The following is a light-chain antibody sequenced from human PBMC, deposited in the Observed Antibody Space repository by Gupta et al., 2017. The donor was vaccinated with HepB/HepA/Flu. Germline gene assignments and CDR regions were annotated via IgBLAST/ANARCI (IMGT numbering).Light chain of an antibody. J-gene: IGLJ3*02. CDR2: TNN. V-gene: IGLV1-44*01. Sequence: QSVLTQPPSASGTPGQRVTIPCSGSSSNIGTNTVNWYQQLPGTAPKLLIYTNNQRPSGVPDRFSGSKSGTSASLAISGLQSEDEAVYYCAAWDDSLSGHWVFGGGTKVTVL. CDR3: AAWDDSLSGHWV. CDR1: SSNIGTNT.